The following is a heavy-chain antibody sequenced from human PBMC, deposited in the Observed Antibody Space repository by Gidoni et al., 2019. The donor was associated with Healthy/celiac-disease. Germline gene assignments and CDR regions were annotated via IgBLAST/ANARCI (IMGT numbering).Heavy chain of an antibody. D-gene: IGHD2-2*01. CDR1: GFTFSSYS. V-gene: IGHV3-21*01. CDR3: ARGPRYQLLFVPYYYYGMDV. J-gene: IGHJ6*02. Sequence: EVQLVESGGGLVKPGGSLRLSCAASGFTFSSYSMNWVRQAPGKGLEWVSSISSSSSYIYYADSVKGRFTISRDNAKNSLYLQMNSLRAEDTAVYYCARGPRYQLLFVPYYYYGMDVWGQGTTVTVSS. CDR2: ISSSSSYI.